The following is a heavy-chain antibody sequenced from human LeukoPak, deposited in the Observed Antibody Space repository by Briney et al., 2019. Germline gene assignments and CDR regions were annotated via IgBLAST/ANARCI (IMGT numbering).Heavy chain of an antibody. CDR2: ISAYNGNT. J-gene: IGHJ6*02. Sequence: ASVKVSCKASGYTFTSYGFSWVRQAPGQGLEWMGWISAYNGNTNYAQKLQGRVIMTTDTSTSTAYMELRSLRSDDTAVYYCARVRNEYYYYYGMDVWGQGTTVTVSS. V-gene: IGHV1-18*01. CDR3: ARVRNEYYYYYGMDV. CDR1: GYTFTSYG.